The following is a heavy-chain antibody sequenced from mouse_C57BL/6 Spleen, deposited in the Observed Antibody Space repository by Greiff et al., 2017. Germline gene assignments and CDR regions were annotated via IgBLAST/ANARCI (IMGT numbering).Heavy chain of an antibody. Sequence: EVHLVESGPGLVKPSQSLSLTCSVTGYTITSGYFWYWIRQFPGNKLEWMGYISNDGSNNYNPTLKNRISLTRDTSKNQFFLQLHSVTTENTATYYCARDPCYGYEVFDYWGQGTTLTVSS. J-gene: IGHJ2*01. CDR3: ARDPCYGYEVFDY. CDR1: GYTITSGYF. CDR2: ISNDGSN. V-gene: IGHV3-6*01. D-gene: IGHD2-2*01.